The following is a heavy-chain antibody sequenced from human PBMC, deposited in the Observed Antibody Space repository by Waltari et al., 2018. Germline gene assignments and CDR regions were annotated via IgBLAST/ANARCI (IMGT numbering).Heavy chain of an antibody. V-gene: IGHV4-39*07. Sequence: QLQLQESGPGLVKPSETLSLTCTVSGGSISSSSYYWGWIRQPPGKGLEWIGSIYYSGSTYYNPSLKIRVTISVDTSKNQFSLKLSAVTAADTAVYYCARDGAAGTWGDYWGQGTLVTVSS. J-gene: IGHJ4*02. CDR3: ARDGAAGTWGDY. CDR1: GGSISSSSYY. CDR2: IYYSGST. D-gene: IGHD6-13*01.